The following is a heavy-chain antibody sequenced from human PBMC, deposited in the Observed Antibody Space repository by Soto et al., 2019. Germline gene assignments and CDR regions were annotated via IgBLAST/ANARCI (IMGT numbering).Heavy chain of an antibody. CDR3: ARLYDFWSGYSHPDFDY. Sequence: QVQLVQSGAEVKKPGASVKVSCKASGYTFTSYGISWVRQAPGQGLEWMGWISAYNGNTNYAQKLQGRVTMTTDTSTSTADMELRSLRSDDTAVYYCARLYDFWSGYSHPDFDYWGQGTLVTVS. CDR2: ISAYNGNT. V-gene: IGHV1-18*01. CDR1: GYTFTSYG. J-gene: IGHJ4*02. D-gene: IGHD3-3*01.